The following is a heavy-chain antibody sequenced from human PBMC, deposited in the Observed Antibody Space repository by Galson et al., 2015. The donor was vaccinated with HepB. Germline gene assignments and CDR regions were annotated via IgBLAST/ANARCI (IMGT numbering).Heavy chain of an antibody. J-gene: IGHJ6*02. CDR1: GFPSSGYA. CDR2: IWFDGSEM. V-gene: IGHV3-33*08. Sequence: SLRLSCAASGFPSSGYAMHWVRQAPGKGLEWVAVIWFDGSEMYYGDFVKGRFTISRDNSKNTLYLQVNSLRAEDTAVYYCARESPRRGGICEGAFCKGVDVWGQGTTVTVSS. CDR3: ARESPRRGGICEGAFCKGVDV. D-gene: IGHD2-15*01.